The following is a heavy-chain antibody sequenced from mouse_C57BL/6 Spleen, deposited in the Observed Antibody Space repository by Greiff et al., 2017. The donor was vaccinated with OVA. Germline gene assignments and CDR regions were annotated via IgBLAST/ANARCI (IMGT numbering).Heavy chain of an antibody. CDR1: GYTFTSYW. D-gene: IGHD2-4*01. CDR2: IYPGSGST. CDR3: ARSLYDYDEAMDY. V-gene: IGHV1-55*01. Sequence: QVQLKQPGAELVKPGASVKMSCKASGYTFTSYWITWVKQRPGQGLEWIGDIYPGSGSTNYNEKFKSKATLTVETSSSTAYMQLSSLTSEDSAVYYCARSLYDYDEAMDYWGQGTSVTVSS. J-gene: IGHJ4*01.